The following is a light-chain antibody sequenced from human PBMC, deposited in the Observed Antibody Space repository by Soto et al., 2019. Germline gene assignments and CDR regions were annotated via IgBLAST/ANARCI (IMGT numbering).Light chain of an antibody. CDR3: CSYTGNSKV. CDR1: SSDVGHYNS. Sequence: QSVLTQPASVSGSPGQSITISCTGTSSDVGHYNSVSWYQQHPGKAPRLIIYEVTNRPSGVSNRFSGSKSGNTASLTISGLQAEDEADYYCCSYTGNSKVFGGGTQLTVL. J-gene: IGLJ2*01. V-gene: IGLV2-14*01. CDR2: EVT.